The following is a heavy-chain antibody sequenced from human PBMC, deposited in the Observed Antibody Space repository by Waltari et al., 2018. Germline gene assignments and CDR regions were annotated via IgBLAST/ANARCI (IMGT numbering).Heavy chain of an antibody. D-gene: IGHD3-3*01. CDR3: AKRGSSGIFGVAYYYYMDV. V-gene: IGHV3-30*02. Sequence: QVQLVESGGGVVQPGGSLRLSCAASGFTFSSYGMHWVRQAPGKGLEWVAFIRYDGSNKYDADSVKGRFTISRDNSKSTLYLQMNSLRAEETAVYYCAKRGSSGIFGVAYYYYMDVWGKGTTVTVSS. J-gene: IGHJ6*03. CDR2: IRYDGSNK. CDR1: GFTFSSYG.